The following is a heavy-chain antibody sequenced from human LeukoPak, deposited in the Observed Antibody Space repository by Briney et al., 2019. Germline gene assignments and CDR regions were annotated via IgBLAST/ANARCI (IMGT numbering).Heavy chain of an antibody. J-gene: IGHJ6*03. CDR1: SGSISTYY. CDR2: INHGGGT. Sequence: SETLSLTCTVSSGSISTYYWSWIRQPPGKGLEWIGDINHGGGTSYNLSLKSRLSISIDTSNNQFSLNLTSVTAADTAVYYCARGRRRSWYYYYMDVWGKGTTVTISS. V-gene: IGHV4-34*01. CDR3: ARGRRRSWYYYYMDV.